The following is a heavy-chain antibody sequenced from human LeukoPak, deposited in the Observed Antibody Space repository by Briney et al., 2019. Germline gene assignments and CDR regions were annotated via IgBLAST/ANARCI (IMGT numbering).Heavy chain of an antibody. J-gene: IGHJ4*02. D-gene: IGHD4-23*01. CDR2: IRYDGSDK. Sequence: GGSLRLSCAASGFTFSSYGMHWVRQAPGKGLEWVAFIRYDGSDKYYADSVKGRFSMSRDNSKNTLYLQMNSLRAEDTAVYYCAKDRSLKDYGRSDKCFDYWGRGTLVTVSS. CDR3: AKDRSLKDYGRSDKCFDY. CDR1: GFTFSSYG. V-gene: IGHV3-30*02.